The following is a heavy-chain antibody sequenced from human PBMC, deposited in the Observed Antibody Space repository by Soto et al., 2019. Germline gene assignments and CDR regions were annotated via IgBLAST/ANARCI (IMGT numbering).Heavy chain of an antibody. J-gene: IGHJ4*02. CDR2: INAGNGNT. CDR1: GYTFTSYA. Sequence: QVQLVQSGAEEKKPGASVKVSCKASGYTFTSYAMHWVRQAPGQRLEWMGWINAGNGNTKYSQKVQGRVTNTRDTTADTAYMELSRLKTENPAVDYLARGLTLPSPLHYLGQGTLVTVSS. V-gene: IGHV1-3*05. CDR3: ARGLTLPSPLHY.